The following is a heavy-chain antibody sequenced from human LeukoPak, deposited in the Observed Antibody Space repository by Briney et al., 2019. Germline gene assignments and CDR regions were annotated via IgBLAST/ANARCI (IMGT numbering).Heavy chain of an antibody. CDR3: ARHGASYDFWSGYHNDYYYYGMDV. CDR1: GYSFTSYW. CDR2: IYPGDSDT. V-gene: IGHV5-51*01. Sequence: PGESLKISCKGSGYSFTSYWIGWVRQMPGKGLEWMGIIYPGDSDTRYSPSFQGQVTISADKSISTAYLQWSSLKASDTAVYYCARHGASYDFWSGYHNDYYYYGMDVWGQGTTVTVSS. J-gene: IGHJ6*02. D-gene: IGHD3-3*01.